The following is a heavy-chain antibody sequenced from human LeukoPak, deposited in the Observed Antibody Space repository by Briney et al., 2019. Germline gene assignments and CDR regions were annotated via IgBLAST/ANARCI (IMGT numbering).Heavy chain of an antibody. CDR3: ARTQIVYSSSWYILGDQYYGMDV. J-gene: IGHJ6*02. CDR1: GFTFSDYY. D-gene: IGHD6-13*01. Sequence: SPGGSLRLSCAASGFTFSDYYMSWIRQAPGKGLEWVSYISSSSSTIYYADSVKGRFTISRDNAKNSLYLQMNSLRAEDTAVYYCARTQIVYSSSWYILGDQYYGMDVWGQGTTVTVSS. V-gene: IGHV3-11*01. CDR2: ISSSSSTI.